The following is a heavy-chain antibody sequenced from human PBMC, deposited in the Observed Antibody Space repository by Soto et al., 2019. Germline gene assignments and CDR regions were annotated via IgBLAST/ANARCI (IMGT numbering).Heavy chain of an antibody. CDR1: GGSFSGYY. CDR2: INHSGST. V-gene: IGHV4-34*01. J-gene: IGHJ4*02. CDR3: ARGIAARPELVDY. D-gene: IGHD6-6*01. Sequence: QVQLQQWGAGLLKPSETLSLTCAVYGGSFSGYYWSWIRQPPGKGLEWIGEINHSGSTNYNPSLKSRVTISVDTSKNQFSLKLSSVTAADTAVYYCARGIAARPELVDYWGQGTLVTVSS.